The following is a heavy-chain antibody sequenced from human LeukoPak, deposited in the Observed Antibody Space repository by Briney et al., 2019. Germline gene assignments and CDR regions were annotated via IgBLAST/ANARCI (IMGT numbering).Heavy chain of an antibody. CDR2: ISSSGSTI. D-gene: IGHD6-19*01. CDR3: ASPVAGTNDAFDI. V-gene: IGHV3-11*01. J-gene: IGHJ3*02. CDR1: GFTFSDYY. Sequence: KTGGSLRLSCAASGFTFSDYYMSWIRQAPGKGLEWVSYISSSGSTIYYADSVKGRFTISRDNAKNSLYLQMNSLRAEDTAVYYCASPVAGTNDAFDIWGQGTMVTVSS.